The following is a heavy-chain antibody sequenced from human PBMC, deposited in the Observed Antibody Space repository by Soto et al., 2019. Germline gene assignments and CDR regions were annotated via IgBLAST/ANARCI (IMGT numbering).Heavy chain of an antibody. D-gene: IGHD4-17*01. V-gene: IGHV3-48*03. Sequence: GESLKISCAASGFTFSSYEMNWVRQAPGKGLEWVSYISSSGSTIYYADSVKGRFTISRDNAKNSLYLQMNSLRAEDTAVYYCARGPTTVTIYYFDYWGQGTLVTVSS. CDR1: GFTFSSYE. CDR2: ISSSGSTI. CDR3: ARGPTTVTIYYFDY. J-gene: IGHJ4*02.